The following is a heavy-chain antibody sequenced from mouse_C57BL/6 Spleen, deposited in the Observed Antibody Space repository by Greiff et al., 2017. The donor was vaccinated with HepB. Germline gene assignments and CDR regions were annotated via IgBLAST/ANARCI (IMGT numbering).Heavy chain of an antibody. CDR3: ARESSSFAY. Sequence: EVQRVESGPGLVKPSQSLSLTCSVTGYSITSGYYWNWIRQFPGNKLEWMGYISYDGSNNYNPSLKNRISITRDTSKNQFFLKLNSVTTEDTATYYCARESSSFAYWGQGTLVTVSA. CDR2: ISYDGSN. J-gene: IGHJ3*01. V-gene: IGHV3-6*01. D-gene: IGHD1-1*01. CDR1: GYSITSGYY.